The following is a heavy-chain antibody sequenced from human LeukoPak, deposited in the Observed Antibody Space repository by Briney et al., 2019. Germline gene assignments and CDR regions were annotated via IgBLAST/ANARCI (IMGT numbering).Heavy chain of an antibody. V-gene: IGHV1-69*05. CDR3: ATQSGYSSGFDDY. Sequence: SVKVSCKASGGTFSSYTISWVRQAPGQGLEWMGRIIPIFDTANYAQKFQGRGTITTDESTSTAYMELSSLRSEDTAVYYCATQSGYSSGFDDYWGQGTLVTVSS. CDR2: IIPIFDTA. J-gene: IGHJ4*02. D-gene: IGHD5-18*01. CDR1: GGTFSSYT.